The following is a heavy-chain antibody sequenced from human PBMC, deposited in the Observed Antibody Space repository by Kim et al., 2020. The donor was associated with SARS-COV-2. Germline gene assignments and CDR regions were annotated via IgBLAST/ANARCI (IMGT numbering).Heavy chain of an antibody. D-gene: IGHD1-26*01. V-gene: IGHV3-23*01. Sequence: YPDSVKGRFTISRDNSKNTLYLQMNSLRAEDTAVYYCAKDSGSLKGDFDYWGQGTLVTVSS. CDR3: AKDSGSLKGDFDY. J-gene: IGHJ4*02.